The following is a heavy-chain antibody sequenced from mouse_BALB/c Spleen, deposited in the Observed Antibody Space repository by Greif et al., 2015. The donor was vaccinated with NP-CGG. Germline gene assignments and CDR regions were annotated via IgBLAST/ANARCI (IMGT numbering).Heavy chain of an antibody. CDR2: ISSGSSTI. CDR3: ARTTVVAYYAMDY. CDR1: GFTFSSFG. D-gene: IGHD1-1*01. J-gene: IGHJ4*01. V-gene: IGHV5-17*02. Sequence: EVHLVGSGGGLVQPGGSRKLSCAASGFTFSSFGMHWVRQAPEKGLEWVAYISSGSSTIYYADTVKGRFTISRDNPKNTLFLQMTSLRSEDTAMYYCARTTVVAYYAMDYWGQGTSVTVSS.